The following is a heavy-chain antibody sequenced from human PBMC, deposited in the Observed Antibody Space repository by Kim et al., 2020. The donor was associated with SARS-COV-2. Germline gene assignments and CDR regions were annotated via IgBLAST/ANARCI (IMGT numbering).Heavy chain of an antibody. CDR2: ISSSSSYI. V-gene: IGHV3-21*01. CDR1: GFTFSSYS. J-gene: IGHJ4*02. D-gene: IGHD1-7*01. CDR3: ARVRVVTGTIDDY. Sequence: GGSLRLSCAASGFTFSSYSMNWVRQAPGKGLEWVSSISSSSSYIYYADSVKGRFTISRDNAKNSLYLQMNSLRAEDTAVYYCARVRVVTGTIDDYWGQGTLVTVSS.